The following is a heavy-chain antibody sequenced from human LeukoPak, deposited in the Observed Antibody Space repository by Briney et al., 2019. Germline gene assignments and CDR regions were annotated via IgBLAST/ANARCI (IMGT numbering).Heavy chain of an antibody. CDR1: GFTFSSYE. CDR3: ARDHGIPYYYDSSGYSDY. J-gene: IGHJ4*02. V-gene: IGHV3-48*03. D-gene: IGHD3-22*01. CDR2: ISSSGSTI. Sequence: HPGWSLRLSCAASGFTFSSYEMNWVRQAPGKGLEWVSYISSSGSTIYYADSVKGRFTISRDNAKNSLYLQMNSLRAEDTAVYYCARDHGIPYYYDSSGYSDYWGQGTLVTVSS.